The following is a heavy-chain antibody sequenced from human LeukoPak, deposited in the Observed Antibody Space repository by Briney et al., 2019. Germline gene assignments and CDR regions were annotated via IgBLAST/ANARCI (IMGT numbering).Heavy chain of an antibody. CDR2: IIPIFGTA. V-gene: IGHV1-69*06. D-gene: IGHD1-26*01. J-gene: IGHJ3*02. CDR3: ARDEGAKIAFHI. Sequence: SVKVSCKASGGTFSSYAISWVRQAPGQGLEWMGGIIPIFGTANYAQKFQDRVTITADKSTSTAYMELSSLRFEDTAVYYCARDEGAKIAFHIWGQGTMVTVSS. CDR1: GGTFSSYA.